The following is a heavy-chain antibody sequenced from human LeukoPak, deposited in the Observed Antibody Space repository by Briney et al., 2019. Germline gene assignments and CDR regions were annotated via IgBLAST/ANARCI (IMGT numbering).Heavy chain of an antibody. Sequence: GGSLRLSCAASGFTFSGYYMSWIRQAPGKGLEWVSYISSSGSTIYYADSVKGRFTISRDNAKNSLYLQMNSLRAEDTAVYYCARSNSSSTDYFDYWGQGTLVTVSS. V-gene: IGHV3-11*04. J-gene: IGHJ4*02. CDR1: GFTFSGYY. D-gene: IGHD6-6*01. CDR3: ARSNSSSTDYFDY. CDR2: ISSSGSTI.